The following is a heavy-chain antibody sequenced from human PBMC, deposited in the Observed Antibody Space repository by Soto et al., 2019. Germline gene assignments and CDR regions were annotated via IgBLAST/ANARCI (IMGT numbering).Heavy chain of an antibody. CDR3: ARGRDWNYVASPNWFDP. D-gene: IGHD1-7*01. Sequence: SLTCTVSGGSISSGGYYWSWIRQHPGKGLEWIGYIYYSGSTYYNPSLKSRVTISVDTSKNQFSLKLSSVTAADTAVYYCARGRDWNYVASPNWFDPWGQGTLVTVSS. J-gene: IGHJ5*02. CDR1: GGSISSGGYY. V-gene: IGHV4-31*03. CDR2: IYYSGST.